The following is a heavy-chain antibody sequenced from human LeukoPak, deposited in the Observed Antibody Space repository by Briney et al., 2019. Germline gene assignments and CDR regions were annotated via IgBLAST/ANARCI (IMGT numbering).Heavy chain of an antibody. V-gene: IGHV3-23*01. D-gene: IGHD3-9*01. Sequence: GGSLRLSCAVSGFTFSSYVMSWVRQAPGKGLEWVSAISSSGNSTYYADSLKGRLTISRDNSKNTLYLQMNSLRAEDTAVYYCAKMTTGRNRFDPWGQGTLVTVSS. CDR1: GFTFSSYV. CDR2: ISSSGNST. CDR3: AKMTTGRNRFDP. J-gene: IGHJ5*02.